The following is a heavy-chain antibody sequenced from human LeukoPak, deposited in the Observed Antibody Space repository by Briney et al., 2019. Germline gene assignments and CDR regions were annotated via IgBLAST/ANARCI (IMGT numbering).Heavy chain of an antibody. V-gene: IGHV1-2*02. CDR1: GYTLTANN. D-gene: IGHD3-3*01. CDR3: ARGFGTRGYDY. Sequence: ASVKVSCKTSGYTLTANNMHWVRQAPGQGLEWVGWINSNSGATSYAQKSQGRVTMTRDTSISTAYMELSRLTPDDTAAYYCARGFGTRGYDYWGQGTLVTVSS. J-gene: IGHJ4*02. CDR2: INSNSGAT.